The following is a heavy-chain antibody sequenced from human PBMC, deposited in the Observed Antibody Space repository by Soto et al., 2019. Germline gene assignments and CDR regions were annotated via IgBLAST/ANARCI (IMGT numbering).Heavy chain of an antibody. CDR1: GFTFSSYA. Sequence: EVQLLESGGGLVQPGGSLSLSCAASGFTFSSYAMSWVRQAPGKGLEWVSAISGSGGSTYYADSVKGRFTISRETSKNALDLQLNSLSAEDTAVYYCAKDISGSPDPDYWGQGTPVTVSS. CDR2: ISGSGGST. V-gene: IGHV3-23*01. CDR3: AKDISGSPDPDY. J-gene: IGHJ4*02. D-gene: IGHD3-10*01.